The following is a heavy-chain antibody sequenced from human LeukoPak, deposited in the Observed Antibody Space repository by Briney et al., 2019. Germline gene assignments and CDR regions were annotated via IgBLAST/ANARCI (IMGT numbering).Heavy chain of an antibody. CDR2: TYYRSKWYN. CDR3: SRMWTFAFGI. J-gene: IGHJ3*02. Sequence: SQTLSLTCAISGDSVSSNNVAWNWIRQSPSRGLEWLGRTYYRSKWYNDYAVSVKSRITINPDTSKNQFSLQLNSVTPEDTAVYYCSRMWTFAFGIWGQGTMVTVSS. V-gene: IGHV6-1*01. D-gene: IGHD3/OR15-3a*01. CDR1: GDSVSSNNVA.